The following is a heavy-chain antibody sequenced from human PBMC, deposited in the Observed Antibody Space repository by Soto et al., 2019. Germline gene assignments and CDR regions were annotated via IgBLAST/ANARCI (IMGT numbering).Heavy chain of an antibody. CDR1: GGSISSYY. CDR2: IYYSGST. CDR3: ARFNWYFDL. J-gene: IGHJ2*01. Sequence: PPETLSLTCTVSGGSISSYYWSWIRQPPGKGLEWIGYIYYSGSTNYNPSLKSRVTISVDTSKNQFSLKLSSVTAADTAVYYCARFNWYFDLWGRGTLVTVSS. V-gene: IGHV4-59*08.